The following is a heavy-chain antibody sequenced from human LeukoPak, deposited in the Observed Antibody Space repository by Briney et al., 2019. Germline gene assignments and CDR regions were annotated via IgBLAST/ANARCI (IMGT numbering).Heavy chain of an antibody. CDR3: ARRDGYDSTTFDY. J-gene: IGHJ4*02. D-gene: IGHD5-24*01. CDR2: IYPGDSDT. CDR1: GYSFSSYW. Sequence: GESLKISCQGSGYSFSSYWIGWVRQMPGKGLEWMGIIYPGDSDTGYSPSFQGQVTISADKSISTAYLQWSILKASDTAMYYCARRDGYDSTTFDYWGQGTLVTVSS. V-gene: IGHV5-51*01.